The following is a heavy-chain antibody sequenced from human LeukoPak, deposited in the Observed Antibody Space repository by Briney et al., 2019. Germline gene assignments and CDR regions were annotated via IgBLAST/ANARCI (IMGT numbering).Heavy chain of an antibody. Sequence: SETLSLTCTVSGGSISSSSYYWSWIRQPAGKGLEWIGRIYTSGSTNYNPSLKSRVTISVDTSKNQFSLKLSSVTAADTAVYYCARGGSSSWYDYWGQGTLVTVSS. J-gene: IGHJ4*02. D-gene: IGHD6-13*01. CDR2: IYTSGST. V-gene: IGHV4-61*02. CDR1: GGSISSSSYY. CDR3: ARGGSSSWYDY.